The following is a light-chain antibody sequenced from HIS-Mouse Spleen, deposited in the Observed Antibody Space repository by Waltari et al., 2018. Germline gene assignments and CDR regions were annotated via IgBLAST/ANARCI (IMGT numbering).Light chain of an antibody. Sequence: QSALTQPASVSGSPGQSITISCTGTSSVVGGYNYVPWYQQHPGKAPKLMIYDVSNRPSGVSNRFSGSKSGNTASLTISGLQAEDEADYYCSSYTSSSTWVFGGGTKLTVL. CDR1: SSVVGGYNY. V-gene: IGLV2-14*03. CDR2: DVS. J-gene: IGLJ3*02. CDR3: SSYTSSSTWV.